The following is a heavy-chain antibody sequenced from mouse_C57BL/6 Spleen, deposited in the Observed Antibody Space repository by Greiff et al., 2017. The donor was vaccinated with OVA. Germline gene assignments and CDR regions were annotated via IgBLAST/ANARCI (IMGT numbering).Heavy chain of an antibody. J-gene: IGHJ4*01. CDR3: AREGDYEDYYAMDY. CDR1: GFPFSRYA. Sequence: EVQGVESGGGLVKPGGSLKLSCAASGFPFSRYAMSLVRQTPEQRLEWVATISDGGSYTYYPDNVKGRFTISRDNAKNNLYLQMSHLKSEDTAMYYCAREGDYEDYYAMDYWGQGTSVTVSS. CDR2: ISDGGSYT. D-gene: IGHD2-4*01. V-gene: IGHV5-4*01.